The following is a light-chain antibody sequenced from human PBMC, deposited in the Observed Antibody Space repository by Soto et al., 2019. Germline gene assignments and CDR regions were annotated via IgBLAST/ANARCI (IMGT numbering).Light chain of an antibody. CDR3: QQRSNLPWT. J-gene: IGKJ1*01. Sequence: IVFTHSPATAPLSXREGATXXXXASQKSSGYLAWYQQKPGQAPRLLIYDASNGATGIPVRFSGSGSGTDYTLTVSSLEPEDFAVYYCQQRSNLPWTFGQGTKVDIK. V-gene: IGKV3-11*01. CDR1: QKSSGY. CDR2: DAS.